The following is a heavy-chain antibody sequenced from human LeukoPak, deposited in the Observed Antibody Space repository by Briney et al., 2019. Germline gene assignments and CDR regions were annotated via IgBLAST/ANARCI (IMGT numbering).Heavy chain of an antibody. CDR2: IYYSGST. Sequence: PSETLSLTCTVSGGSISSSSYYWGWIRQPPGQGLEWIGSIYYSGSTSYNPSLKSRVTISVDTSKNQFSLKLSSVTAADTAVYYCARLGYCSGGSCYSFDYWGQGTLVTVSS. V-gene: IGHV4-39*01. J-gene: IGHJ4*02. CDR1: GGSISSSSYY. D-gene: IGHD2-15*01. CDR3: ARLGYCSGGSCYSFDY.